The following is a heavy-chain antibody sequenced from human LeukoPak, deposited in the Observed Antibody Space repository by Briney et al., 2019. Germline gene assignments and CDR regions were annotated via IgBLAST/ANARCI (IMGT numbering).Heavy chain of an antibody. V-gene: IGHV3-21*06. J-gene: IGHJ3*02. CDR3: ARVDYGDYVAAVDI. CDR1: GFTFSSYG. Sequence: PGGSLRLSCAASGFTFSSYGMHWVRQAPGKGLEWVSSIGSGGTYTYYAESVKGRFTISRDNAKNLLYLQMNSLRAEDTAVYHCARVDYGDYVAAVDIWGQGTMVTVFS. CDR2: IGSGGTYT. D-gene: IGHD4-17*01.